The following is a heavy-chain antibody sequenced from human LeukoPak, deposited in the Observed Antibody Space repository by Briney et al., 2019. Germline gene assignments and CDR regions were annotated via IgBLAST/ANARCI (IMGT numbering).Heavy chain of an antibody. CDR3: ARVSLKGDYYYYYGMDV. D-gene: IGHD3-10*01. CDR1: GGTFSSYA. V-gene: IGHV1-69*13. J-gene: IGHJ6*02. CDR2: IIPIFGTA. Sequence: SVKVSCKASGGTFSSYAITWVRQAPGQGLEWMGGIIPIFGTANYAQKFQGRVTITADESTSTAYMELSSLRSEDTAVYYCARVSLKGDYYYYYGMDVWGQGTTVTVSS.